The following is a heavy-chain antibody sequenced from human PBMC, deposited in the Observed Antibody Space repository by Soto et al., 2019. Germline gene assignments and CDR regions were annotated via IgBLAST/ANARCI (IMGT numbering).Heavy chain of an antibody. V-gene: IGHV2-5*01. D-gene: IGHD6-19*01. CDR1: GFSLSTSGLG. Sequence: QITLKESGPTLVRPTQTLTLTCTFSGFSLSTSGLGVGWIRQPPGKALEWLALIYWNDDKRYSPSLKARLTMTKDTSKNQVVLTMTNMDSVDTATYYCAHRPSGWYLFDYWGQGTLVTVSS. CDR3: AHRPSGWYLFDY. CDR2: IYWNDDK. J-gene: IGHJ4*02.